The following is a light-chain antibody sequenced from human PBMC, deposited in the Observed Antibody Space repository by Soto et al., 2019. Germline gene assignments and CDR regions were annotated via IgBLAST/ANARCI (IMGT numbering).Light chain of an antibody. Sequence: QSALTQPPSASGSPGRSVTISGTGTRSDVGGYNYVSWYQQHPGKAPKLMIYEVNQRPSGVPDRFSGSKSGNTASLTVSGLQAEDEPDYYCSSYAGSNNYVFGTGTKLT. CDR2: EVN. J-gene: IGLJ1*01. CDR1: RSDVGGYNY. V-gene: IGLV2-8*01. CDR3: SSYAGSNNYV.